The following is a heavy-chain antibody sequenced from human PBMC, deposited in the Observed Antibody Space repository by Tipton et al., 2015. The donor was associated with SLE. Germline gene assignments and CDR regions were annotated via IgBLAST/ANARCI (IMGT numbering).Heavy chain of an antibody. CDR2: INHSGST. D-gene: IGHD5-18*01. V-gene: IGHV4-34*01. CDR1: GGSFSGYY. J-gene: IGHJ4*02. CDR3: ARGPVDTAIRPTHPDY. Sequence: TLSLTCAVYGGSFSGYYWSWIRQPPGKGLEWIGEINHSGSTNYNPSFKSRVTISVDTSKNQFSLKLSSVTAADTAVYYCARGPVDTAIRPTHPDYWGQGTLVTVSS.